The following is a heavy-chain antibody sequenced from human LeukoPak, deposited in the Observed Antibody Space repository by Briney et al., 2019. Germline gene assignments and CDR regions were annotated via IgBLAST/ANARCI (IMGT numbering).Heavy chain of an antibody. Sequence: ASVKVSCKASGYTLTGYYMHGVPPAPGQGLEWMGWIKPNSGGTNYAQKFQGRVTMTRDTSISTAYMELSRLRSDDTAVYYCARVTENCSGGSCYPDAFDIWGQGTMVTVSS. D-gene: IGHD2-15*01. CDR3: ARVTENCSGGSCYPDAFDI. J-gene: IGHJ3*02. V-gene: IGHV1-2*02. CDR1: GYTLTGYY. CDR2: IKPNSGGT.